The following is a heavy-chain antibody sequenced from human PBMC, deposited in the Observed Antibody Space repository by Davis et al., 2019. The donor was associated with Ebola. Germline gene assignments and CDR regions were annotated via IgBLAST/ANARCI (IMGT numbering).Heavy chain of an antibody. J-gene: IGHJ4*01. CDR1: GFTFSSYA. CDR3: ARDWAGKYIDY. V-gene: IGHV3-30-3*01. D-gene: IGHD2/OR15-2a*01. Sequence: GESLKISCAASGFTFSSYAMHWVRQAPGKGLEWVAVISYDGSNKYYADSVKGRFTISRDNSKNTLYLQMNSLRAEDTAVYYCARDWAGKYIDYWGQGTLVTVSS. CDR2: ISYDGSNK.